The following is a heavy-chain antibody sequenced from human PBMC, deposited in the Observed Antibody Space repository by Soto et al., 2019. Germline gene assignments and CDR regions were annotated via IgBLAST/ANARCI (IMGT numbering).Heavy chain of an antibody. CDR1: GGTFSSYA. J-gene: IGHJ3*02. CDR3: ARSREGRDYDFWSGYLIDAFDI. V-gene: IGHV1-69*01. Sequence: VKVSCKASGGTFSSYAISWVRQAPGQGLEWMGGIIPIFGTANYAQKFQGRVTITADESTSTAYMELSSLRSEDTAVYYCARSREGRDYDFWSGYLIDAFDIWGQGTMVTVSS. D-gene: IGHD3-3*01. CDR2: IIPIFGTA.